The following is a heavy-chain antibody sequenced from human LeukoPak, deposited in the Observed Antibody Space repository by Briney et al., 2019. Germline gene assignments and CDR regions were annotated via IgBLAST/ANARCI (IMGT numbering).Heavy chain of an antibody. D-gene: IGHD2-2*01. CDR2: IYTSGST. V-gene: IGHV4-4*07. Sequence: SETLSLTCTVSGGSISSYYWSRIRQPAGKGLEWIGRIYTSGSTNYNPSLKSRVTTSVDTSKNQFSLKLSSVTAADTAVYYCARGIYCSSTSCQGEFDYWGQGTLVTVSS. CDR1: GGSISSYY. CDR3: ARGIYCSSTSCQGEFDY. J-gene: IGHJ4*02.